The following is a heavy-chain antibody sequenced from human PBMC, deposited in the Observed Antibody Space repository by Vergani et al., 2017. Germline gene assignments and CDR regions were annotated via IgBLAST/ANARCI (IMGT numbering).Heavy chain of an antibody. V-gene: IGHV3-48*03. CDR3: ARAYDFWSGYPTPFDY. D-gene: IGHD3-3*01. Sequence: EVQLVESGGGLVQPGGSLRLSCAASGFTFSSYEMNWVRQAPGKGLEWVSYISSSGSTIYYADSVKGRVTISRDNAKNSLYLQMNSLRAEDTAVYYCARAYDFWSGYPTPFDYWGQGTLVTVSS. CDR2: ISSSGSTI. J-gene: IGHJ4*02. CDR1: GFTFSSYE.